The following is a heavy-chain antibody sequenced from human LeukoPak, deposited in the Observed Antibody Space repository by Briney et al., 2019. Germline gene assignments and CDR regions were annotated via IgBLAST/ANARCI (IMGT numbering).Heavy chain of an antibody. D-gene: IGHD1-26*01. V-gene: IGHV3-23*01. CDR2: ISGSGGST. CDR1: GFTFSSYS. CDR3: ANRPSYHTPTTGGRGVFDY. J-gene: IGHJ4*02. Sequence: PGGSLRLSCAASGFTFSSYSMNWVRQAPGKGLEWVSAISGSGGSTYYADSVKGRFTISGDNSKNTLYLQMNSLRAEDTAVYYCANRPSYHTPTTGGRGVFDYWGQGTLVTVSS.